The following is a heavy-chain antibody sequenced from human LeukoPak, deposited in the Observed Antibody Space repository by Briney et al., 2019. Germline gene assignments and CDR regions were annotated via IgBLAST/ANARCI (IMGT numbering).Heavy chain of an antibody. CDR1: GFTFSSYA. V-gene: IGHV3-30-3*01. Sequence: PGGSLRLSCAASGFTFSSYAMHWVRQAPGKGLEWVAVISYDGSNKYYADSVKGRFTISRDNSKNTLYLQMNSLRAEDTAVYYCAKDQGQWLVLETPDYWGQGTLVTVSS. CDR2: ISYDGSNK. CDR3: AKDQGQWLVLETPDY. D-gene: IGHD6-19*01. J-gene: IGHJ4*02.